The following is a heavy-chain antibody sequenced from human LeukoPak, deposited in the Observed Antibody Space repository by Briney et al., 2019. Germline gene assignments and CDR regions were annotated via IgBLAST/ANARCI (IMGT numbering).Heavy chain of an antibody. CDR3: VRDRGYSTFDM. Sequence: SGGSLRLSCVASGFTFSSYWMAWVRQAPGKGLEWVANINQDGSEKNYVDAVKGRFTISRDNAKNSLCLQMNSLRAEDTAVYYCVRDRGYSTFDMWGQGTMVTVSS. CDR2: INQDGSEK. D-gene: IGHD5-18*01. V-gene: IGHV3-7*05. CDR1: GFTFSSYW. J-gene: IGHJ3*02.